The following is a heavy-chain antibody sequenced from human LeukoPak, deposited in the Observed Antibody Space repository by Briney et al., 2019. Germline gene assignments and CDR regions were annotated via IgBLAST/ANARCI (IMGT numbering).Heavy chain of an antibody. CDR3: TTVMITFGGVIPNY. V-gene: IGHV3-15*01. D-gene: IGHD3-16*02. J-gene: IGHJ4*02. CDR1: GFTFRNAW. CDR2: IKSQTDGGTP. Sequence: GGSLRLSCVGSGFTFRNAWMSWVRRAPGKGLEWVGRIKSQTDGGTPDYAAPVKGRFTISRDDSKTTLYLQMNDLKTEDTAVYYCTTVMITFGGVIPNYWGQGTLVTVSS.